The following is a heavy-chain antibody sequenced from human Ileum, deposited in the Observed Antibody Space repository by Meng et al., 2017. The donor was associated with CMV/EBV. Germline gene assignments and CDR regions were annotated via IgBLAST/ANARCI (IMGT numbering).Heavy chain of an antibody. J-gene: IGHJ1*01. Sequence: GESLKISCATSGFTFSDFYMHWIRQAPGKGLECLAYISGRSSSIFYADSVKGRFTISRDNAKNSVYLQMNNVKVDDTAMYYCARSTLQTFDSSGQSHWGQGTLVTVSS. CDR3: ARSTLQTFDSSGQSH. CDR2: ISGRSSSI. CDR1: GFTFSDFY. V-gene: IGHV3-11*01. D-gene: IGHD3-22*01.